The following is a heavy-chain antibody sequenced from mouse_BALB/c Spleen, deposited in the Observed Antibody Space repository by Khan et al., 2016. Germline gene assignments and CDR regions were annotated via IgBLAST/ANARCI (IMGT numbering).Heavy chain of an antibody. CDR3: ATSGFDVRNRYYFDY. Sequence: EVQLQESGPGLVKPSQSLSLTCTVTGYSITNDYSWNWIRHFPGNKLEWMGYIHYSGITIYNPSLKSRISITRDTSKNQFFLQLNSVTSEDTATYFCATSGFDVRNRYYFDYWGQGTTLTVSS. CDR2: IHYSGIT. CDR1: GYSITNDYS. D-gene: IGHD2-1*01. J-gene: IGHJ2*01. V-gene: IGHV3-2*02.